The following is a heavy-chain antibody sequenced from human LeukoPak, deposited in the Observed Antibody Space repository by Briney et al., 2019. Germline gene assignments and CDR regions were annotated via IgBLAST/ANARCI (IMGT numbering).Heavy chain of an antibody. Sequence: SETLSLTCTVSGGSISSSSYYWGWIRQPPGKGLEWIGSIYYSGSTYYNPSLKSRVTISVDTSKNQFSLKLSSVTAADTAVYYCARVDILTGDVDYWGQGTLVTVSS. J-gene: IGHJ4*02. CDR2: IYYSGST. CDR3: ARVDILTGDVDY. CDR1: GGSISSSSYY. V-gene: IGHV4-39*07. D-gene: IGHD3-9*01.